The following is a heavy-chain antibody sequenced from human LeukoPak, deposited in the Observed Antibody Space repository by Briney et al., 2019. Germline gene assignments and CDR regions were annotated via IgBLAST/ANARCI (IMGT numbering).Heavy chain of an antibody. CDR1: GFTFSSYV. J-gene: IGHJ2*01. D-gene: IGHD3-10*01. V-gene: IGHV3-30*18. Sequence: GGSLRLSCAASGFTFSSYVMHWVRQAPGKGLEWVAFISYDGSNKYYADSVKGRFTISRDNSKNTLYLQMNSLRAEDTAVYYCAKDYGSGSYYTPDLWGRGTLVTVSS. CDR2: ISYDGSNK. CDR3: AKDYGSGSYYTPDL.